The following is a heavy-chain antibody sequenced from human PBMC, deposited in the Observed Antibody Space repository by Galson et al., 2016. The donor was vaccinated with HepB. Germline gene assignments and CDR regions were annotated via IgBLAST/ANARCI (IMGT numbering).Heavy chain of an antibody. J-gene: IGHJ4*02. V-gene: IGHV3-7*01. CDR1: GFTFNSYW. CDR2: MNQDGSEK. D-gene: IGHD6-19*01. Sequence: SLRLSCAVSGFTFNSYWMSWVRQAPGKGLEWVANMNQDGSEKYYVDSVKGRFTISRDNAKNSLYLQMDSLRAEDTAVYYCARSTRGGWPPSYFYYLGQGTLVTVSS. CDR3: ARSTRGGWPPSYFYY.